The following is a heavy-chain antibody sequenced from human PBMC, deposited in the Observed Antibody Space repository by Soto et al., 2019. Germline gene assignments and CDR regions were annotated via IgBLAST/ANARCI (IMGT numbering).Heavy chain of an antibody. V-gene: IGHV3-23*01. Sequence: EVQLLESGGGLVQPGGSLRLSCAASGFTFSSYAMSWVRQAPGKGLEWVSAISGSGGSTFYADSVKGRFTISRDTSKNTVFLQMNSLRAEDTAVYYCAKVRGRGYDWFDSWGQGTLVTVSS. CDR1: GFTFSSYA. J-gene: IGHJ5*01. D-gene: IGHD5-12*01. CDR3: AKVRGRGYDWFDS. CDR2: ISGSGGST.